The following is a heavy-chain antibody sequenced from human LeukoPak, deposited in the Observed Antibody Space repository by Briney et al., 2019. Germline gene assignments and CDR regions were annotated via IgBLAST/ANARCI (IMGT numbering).Heavy chain of an antibody. Sequence: GGSLRLSCEASGFTFSNYGMSWVRQAPGKGLEWVSTISGSGGSTYSADFVKGRFTISRDNSKNTLYLQINSLRAEDTAVFYCAKCSRPATLYAFDIWGQGTMVTVSS. CDR1: GFTFSNYG. J-gene: IGHJ3*02. D-gene: IGHD2-2*01. CDR3: AKCSRPATLYAFDI. CDR2: ISGSGGST. V-gene: IGHV3-23*01.